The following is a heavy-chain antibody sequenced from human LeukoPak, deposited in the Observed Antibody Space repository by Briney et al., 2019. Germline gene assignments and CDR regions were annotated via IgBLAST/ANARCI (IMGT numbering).Heavy chain of an antibody. V-gene: IGHV1-69*06. D-gene: IGHD3-22*01. CDR1: GYTFTGYY. Sequence: SVKVSCKASGYTFTGYYMHWLRQAPGQGLEWMGGFIPIFGTANYAQKFQGRVTITADKSTSTAYMELSSLRSEDTAVYYCARDYYDSSGYFVNWGQGTLVTVSS. CDR2: FIPIFGTA. J-gene: IGHJ4*02. CDR3: ARDYYDSSGYFVN.